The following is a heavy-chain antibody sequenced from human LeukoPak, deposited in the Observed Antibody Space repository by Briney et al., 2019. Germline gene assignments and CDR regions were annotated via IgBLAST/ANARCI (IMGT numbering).Heavy chain of an antibody. CDR3: ARDSGHGAFDI. V-gene: IGHV1-46*01. CDR1: GYTFTTYY. CDR2: INPSSGGT. J-gene: IGHJ3*02. Sequence: ASVKVSCKASGYTFTTYYMHWVRQGPVQGLEWMGVINPSSGGTSYAQKFQGRSTMTRDTFTSTVYMELSSLRAEDTAVYYCARDSGHGAFDIWGQGTMVTVSS.